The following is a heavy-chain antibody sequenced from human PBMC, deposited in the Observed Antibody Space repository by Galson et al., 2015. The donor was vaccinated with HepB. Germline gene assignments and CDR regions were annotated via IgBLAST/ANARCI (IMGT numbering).Heavy chain of an antibody. CDR1: GFTFSSYS. D-gene: IGHD2-15*01. J-gene: IGHJ6*02. Sequence: SLRLSCAMSGFTFSSYSMNWVRQAPGKGLEWVSSISLIDTYIYYADSVRGRFTTSRDNAWNSLYLQMNSLRAEDTAVYYCARSPSSGEFYGMDVWGQGITVTVS. V-gene: IGHV3-21*01. CDR2: ISLIDTYI. CDR3: ARSPSSGEFYGMDV.